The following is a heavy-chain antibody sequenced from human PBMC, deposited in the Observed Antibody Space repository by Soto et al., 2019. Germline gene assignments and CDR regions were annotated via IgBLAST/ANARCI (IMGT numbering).Heavy chain of an antibody. J-gene: IGHJ4*02. D-gene: IGHD4-17*01. V-gene: IGHV3-11*05. CDR1: GFTFTDYY. CDR2: ISSSSSST. Sequence: QVQLVESGGGLVKPGGSLRLSCAASGFTFTDYYMNWIRQAPGKGLEWLSDISSSSSSTNFADSVKGRFTISRDNAKNPLYLQMNSLRAEDTAVYYCGRSTTVDYWGQGTLVTVSS. CDR3: GRSTTVDY.